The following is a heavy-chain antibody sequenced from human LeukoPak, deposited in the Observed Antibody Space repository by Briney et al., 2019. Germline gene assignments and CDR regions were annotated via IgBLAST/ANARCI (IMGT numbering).Heavy chain of an antibody. D-gene: IGHD2-2*01. CDR1: GGTFSSYA. CDR2: IIPIFGTA. V-gene: IGHV1-69*05. CDR3: ARANPSRYCSSTSCPDFQH. J-gene: IGHJ1*01. Sequence: SVKVSCKASGGTFSSYAISWVRQAPGQGLEWMGGIIPIFGTANYAQKFQGRVTITTDESASTAYMELSSLRSEDTAVYYCARANPSRYCSSTSCPDFQHWGQGTLVTVSS.